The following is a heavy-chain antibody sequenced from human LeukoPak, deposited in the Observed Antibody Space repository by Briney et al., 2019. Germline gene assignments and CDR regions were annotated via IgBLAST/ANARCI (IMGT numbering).Heavy chain of an antibody. J-gene: IGHJ5*02. CDR1: GYAISSGGFS. D-gene: IGHD3-10*01. CDR3: ARSRQASGLFSS. Sequence: SETLSLTCTVSGYAISSGGFSWNWIRQPPGKGLEWIGCIYDRGPASYNPSLKSRFTISVDRPKNQFFLNVTSLAAADTAVYYCARSRQASGLFSSWGQGTLVVVSS. CDR2: IYDRGPA. V-gene: IGHV4-30-2*01.